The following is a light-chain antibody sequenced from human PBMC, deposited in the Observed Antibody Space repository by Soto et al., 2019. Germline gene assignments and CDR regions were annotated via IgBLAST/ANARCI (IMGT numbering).Light chain of an antibody. J-gene: IGLJ2*01. Sequence: QSALTQPASVSGSPGQSINISCTGTSSDVGAFNYVSWYQQHPGKAPKFMIYDVSNRPSGVSNRFSGSKSGNTASLTISGLQAEDEADYYCSSYTSSSTVVFGGGTQLTVL. CDR1: SSDVGAFNY. CDR2: DVS. CDR3: SSYTSSSTVV. V-gene: IGLV2-14*03.